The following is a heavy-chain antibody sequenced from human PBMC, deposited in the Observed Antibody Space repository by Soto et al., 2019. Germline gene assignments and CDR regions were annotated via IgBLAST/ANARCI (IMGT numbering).Heavy chain of an antibody. CDR1: GFTFSSYA. J-gene: IGHJ4*02. V-gene: IGHV3-23*01. Sequence: GSRRLSCAASGFTFSSYAMSRVRQAPGKGLEWVSAISGSGGSTYYAGYVKGRSSISRDNSKNTLYLQMNSLRAEDTAVYYCAKGSPRADWGQGTLVTVSS. CDR3: AKGSPRAD. CDR2: ISGSGGST.